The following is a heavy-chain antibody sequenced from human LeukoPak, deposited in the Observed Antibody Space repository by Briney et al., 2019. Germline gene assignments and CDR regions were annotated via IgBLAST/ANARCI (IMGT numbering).Heavy chain of an antibody. V-gene: IGHV3-43*02. D-gene: IGHD4-17*01. CDR3: AKDPETPDDYGDYGGGY. CDR1: GFTFDDYA. Sequence: GGSLRLSCAASGFTFDDYAMHWVRQAPGKGLVWVSLISGDGGSTYYADSVKGRFTISRDNSKNSLYLQMNSLRTEDTALYYCAKDPETPDDYGDYGGGYWGQGTLVTVSS. J-gene: IGHJ4*02. CDR2: ISGDGGST.